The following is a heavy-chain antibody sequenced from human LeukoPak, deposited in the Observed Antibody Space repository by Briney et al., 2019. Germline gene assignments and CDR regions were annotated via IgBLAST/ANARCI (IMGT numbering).Heavy chain of an antibody. CDR2: TYYRSKWYN. CDR3: ARAGADPLLGFDY. Sequence: SQTLSLTCAISGDSVSSNSAAWNWIRQSPSRGLEWLGRTYYRSKWYNDYAASVKSRITMNPDTSKSQFSLQLNSVTPEDTAVYYCARAGADPLLGFDYWGQGTLVTVSS. CDR1: GDSVSSNSAA. D-gene: IGHD4/OR15-4a*01. J-gene: IGHJ4*02. V-gene: IGHV6-1*01.